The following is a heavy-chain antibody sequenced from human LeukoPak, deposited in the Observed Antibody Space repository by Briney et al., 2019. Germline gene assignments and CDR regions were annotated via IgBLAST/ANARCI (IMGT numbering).Heavy chain of an antibody. CDR3: ARDRGLLPDAFDI. D-gene: IGHD3-22*01. Sequence: PSETLSLTCAVYGGSFSGYYWSWIRQPPGKGLEWIGEINHSGSTNYNPSLKSRVTISVDTSKNQFSLKLSSVTAADTAVYYCARDRGLLPDAFDIWGQGTMVTVSS. CDR1: GGSFSGYY. CDR2: INHSGST. V-gene: IGHV4-34*01. J-gene: IGHJ3*02.